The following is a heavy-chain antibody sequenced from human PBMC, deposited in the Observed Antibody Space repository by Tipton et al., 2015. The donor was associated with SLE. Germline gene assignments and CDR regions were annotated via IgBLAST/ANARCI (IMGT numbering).Heavy chain of an antibody. CDR2: IKQDGSEK. CDR3: AGQLSYYYGMDV. Sequence: GSLRLSCAASGFTFSSYWMTWVRHVPGKGLEWVANIKQDGSEKNFVDSVKGRFTISRDNSKNTLYLQMNSLRAEDTAVYYCAGQLSYYYGMDVWGQGTTVTVSS. J-gene: IGHJ6*02. CDR1: GFTFSSYW. V-gene: IGHV3-7*01. D-gene: IGHD6-13*01.